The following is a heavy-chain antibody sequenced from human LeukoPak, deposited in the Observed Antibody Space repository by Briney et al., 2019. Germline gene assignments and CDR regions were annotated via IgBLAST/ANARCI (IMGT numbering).Heavy chain of an antibody. Sequence: PGGSLRLSCAASGFTFSNYWMHWVRQAPGKGLVWVSRINSDESTTTYADSAKGRFTISRDNSKNTLYLQMNSLRAEDTAVYYCAKDHVPLRIVGATTIDYWGQGTWSPSPQ. CDR3: AKDHVPLRIVGATTIDY. J-gene: IGHJ4*02. D-gene: IGHD1-26*01. V-gene: IGHV3-74*01. CDR1: GFTFSNYW. CDR2: INSDESTT.